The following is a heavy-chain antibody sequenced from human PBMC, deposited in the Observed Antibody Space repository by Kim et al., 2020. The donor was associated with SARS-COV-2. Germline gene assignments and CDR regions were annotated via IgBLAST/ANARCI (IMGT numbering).Heavy chain of an antibody. D-gene: IGHD6-19*01. Sequence: GGSLRLSCAASGFTFSSYAMNWVRQAPGKGLEWVSAISGSGDDTYYADSVKGRFTISRDNSKNTPYVEMNSLRAEDTAVYYCAKDVRQWLAFDYWGQGTLVTVSS. CDR3: AKDVRQWLAFDY. V-gene: IGHV3-23*01. J-gene: IGHJ4*02. CDR1: GFTFSSYA. CDR2: ISGSGDDT.